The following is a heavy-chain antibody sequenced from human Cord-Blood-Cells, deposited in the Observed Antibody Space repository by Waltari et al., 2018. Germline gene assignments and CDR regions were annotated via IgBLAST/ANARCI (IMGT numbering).Heavy chain of an antibody. CDR2: IIPIFGTA. CDR3: ARDLSSSSSLYSFDP. V-gene: IGHV1-69*01. Sequence: QVQLVQSGAEVQKPGSSVTVSCKASRGTFSSYAISWVRQAPGQGLEWMGGIIPIFGTANYAQKFQGRVTITADESTSTAYMELSSLRSEDTAVYYCARDLSSSSSLYSFDPWGQGTLVTVSS. CDR1: RGTFSSYA. D-gene: IGHD6-6*01. J-gene: IGHJ5*02.